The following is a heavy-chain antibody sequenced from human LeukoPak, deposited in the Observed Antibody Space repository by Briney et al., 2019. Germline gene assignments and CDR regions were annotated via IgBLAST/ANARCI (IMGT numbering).Heavy chain of an antibody. CDR1: GFTFSSYG. CDR3: AKGARGYTPFDY. CDR2: INTDGSSR. Sequence: GGTLRLSCAASGFTFSSYGMSWVRQAPGKGLVWVSRINTDGSSRNYADPVKGRFTISRDNAKNTLYLQMNSLRAEDTAVYYCAKGARGYTPFDYWGQGTLVTVSS. V-gene: IGHV3-74*01. J-gene: IGHJ4*02. D-gene: IGHD5-18*01.